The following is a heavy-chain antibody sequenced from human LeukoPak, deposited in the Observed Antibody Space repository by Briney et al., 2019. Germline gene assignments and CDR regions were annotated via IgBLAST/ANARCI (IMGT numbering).Heavy chain of an antibody. D-gene: IGHD2-2*01. V-gene: IGHV1-18*01. CDR3: ARVRIVVVPAAPGGWFDP. J-gene: IGHJ5*02. CDR1: GYTFTSYG. CDR2: ISAYNGNT. Sequence: GASVKVSCKASGYTFTSYGISWVRQAPGQGLEWMEWISAYNGNTNYAQKLQGRVTMTTDTSTSTAYMELRSLRSDDTAVYYCARVRIVVVPAAPGGWFDPWGQGTLVTVSS.